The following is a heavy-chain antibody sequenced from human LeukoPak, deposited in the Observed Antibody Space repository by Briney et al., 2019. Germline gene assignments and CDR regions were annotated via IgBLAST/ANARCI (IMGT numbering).Heavy chain of an antibody. J-gene: IGHJ4*02. CDR1: GYTFTSYG. CDR3: ARVRSIVGAADFDY. Sequence: ASVKVSCKASGYTFTSYGISWVRQAPGQGLEWMGWISAYNGNTNYAQKLQGRVTMTTDTSTSTAYMELRSLRSDDPAVYYCARVRSIVGAADFDYWGQGTLVTVSS. D-gene: IGHD1-26*01. CDR2: ISAYNGNT. V-gene: IGHV1-18*01.